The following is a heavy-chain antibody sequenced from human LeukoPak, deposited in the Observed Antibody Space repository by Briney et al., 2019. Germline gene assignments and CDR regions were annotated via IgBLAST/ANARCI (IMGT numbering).Heavy chain of an antibody. D-gene: IGHD2-8*01. CDR1: GFTVSSNY. CDR2: IYSGGST. J-gene: IGHJ4*02. CDR3: ARDGLLYLSRPNDY. Sequence: GGSLRLSCAASGFTVSSNYMSWVRQAPGKGLEWVSVIYSGGSTYYADSVKGRFTISRDNAKNSLYLQMNSLRAEDTAVYYCARDGLLYLSRPNDYWGQGTLVTVSS. V-gene: IGHV3-53*01.